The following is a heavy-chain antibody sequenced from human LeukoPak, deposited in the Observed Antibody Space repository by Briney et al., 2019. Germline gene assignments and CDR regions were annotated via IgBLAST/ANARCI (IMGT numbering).Heavy chain of an antibody. J-gene: IGHJ4*02. CDR2: IIPIFGTA. Sequence: ASVKVSCKASGGTFSSYAISWVRPAPGQGLEWMGGIIPIFGTANYAQKFQGRVTITADESTSTAYMELSSLRSEDTAVYYCARGDTAMKYTGSNFDYWGQGTLVTVSS. CDR1: GGTFSSYA. D-gene: IGHD5-18*01. V-gene: IGHV1-69*13. CDR3: ARGDTAMKYTGSNFDY.